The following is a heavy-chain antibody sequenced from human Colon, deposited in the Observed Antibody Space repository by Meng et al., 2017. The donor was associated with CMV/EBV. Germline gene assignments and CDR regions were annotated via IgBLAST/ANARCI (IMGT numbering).Heavy chain of an antibody. CDR3: ARGKWGYDFWSGYPNFDY. J-gene: IGHJ4*02. CDR1: GYTFTGYY. D-gene: IGHD3-3*01. CDR2: MNPNSGNT. Sequence: ASVKVSCKASGYTFTGYYMHWVRQAPGQGLEWMGWMNPNSGNTGYAQKFQGRVTMTRNTSISTAYMELSSLRSEDTAVYYCARGKWGYDFWSGYPNFDYWGQGMLVTVSS. V-gene: IGHV1-8*02.